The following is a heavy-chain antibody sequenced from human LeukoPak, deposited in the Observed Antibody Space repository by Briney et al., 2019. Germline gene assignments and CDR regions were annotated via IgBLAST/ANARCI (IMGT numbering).Heavy chain of an antibody. V-gene: IGHV3-43*02. Sequence: QPGGSLRLSCAASGSSFDDYGMHWVRQLPGKGLEWVSLISGDGGRTYYADSVKGRFTISRDNSKNSLYLQMNSLRTEDTALYYCAKDSRSGMGDVWGQGTTVTVSS. D-gene: IGHD3-10*01. CDR3: AKDSRSGMGDV. J-gene: IGHJ6*02. CDR2: ISGDGGRT. CDR1: GSSFDDYG.